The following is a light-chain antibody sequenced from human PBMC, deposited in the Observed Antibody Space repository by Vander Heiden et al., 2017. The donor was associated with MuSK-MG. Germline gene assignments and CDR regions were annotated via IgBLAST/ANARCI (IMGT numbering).Light chain of an antibody. CDR2: DDS. V-gene: IGLV3-21*02. CDR3: QVWDSSSDHPV. J-gene: IGLJ2*01. Sequence: SYVLTQSPSVSVAPGQTARTTCGGNNIGSKNVYWYQQKPGQAPVLVVYDDSARPSGIPERFSGSNSGNTATLTISRVEAGDEADYYCQVWDSSSDHPVFGGGTKLTVL. CDR1: NIGSKN.